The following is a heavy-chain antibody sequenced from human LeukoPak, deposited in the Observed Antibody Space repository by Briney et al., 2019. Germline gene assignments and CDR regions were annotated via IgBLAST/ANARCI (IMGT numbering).Heavy chain of an antibody. Sequence: ASVKVSCKASGYTFTSYGINWVRQATGQGLEWMGWKNPNSGNTGYAQKFQGRVTMTRNTSISTAYMELSSLRSEDTAVYYCARSLWYSSGWYWPWGQGTLVTVSS. D-gene: IGHD6-19*01. CDR1: GYTFTSYG. CDR2: KNPNSGNT. CDR3: ARSLWYSSGWYWP. J-gene: IGHJ5*02. V-gene: IGHV1-8*01.